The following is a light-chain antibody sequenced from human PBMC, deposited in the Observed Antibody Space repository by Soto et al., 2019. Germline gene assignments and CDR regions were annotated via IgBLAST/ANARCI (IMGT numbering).Light chain of an antibody. J-gene: IGKJ1*01. CDR3: QQYNSYSQT. CDR2: AAS. V-gene: IGKV1-5*03. Sequence: DIQMTQSPSTLSASVGDRVTITCRASQSISTWLAWYQQKPGTAPKLLIYAASTLQSGVPSRFSGSRSGTEFTLTVSSLQPDDFATYYCQQYNSYSQTFGQGTKV. CDR1: QSISTW.